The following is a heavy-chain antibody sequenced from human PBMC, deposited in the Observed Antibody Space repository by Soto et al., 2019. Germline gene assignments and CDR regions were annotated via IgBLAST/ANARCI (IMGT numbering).Heavy chain of an antibody. CDR1: GFTFSRYW. J-gene: IGHJ4*02. CDR3: GRGGSDSPMAPGY. Sequence: GGSLRLSCAVSGFTFSRYWMHWGRQVPGKGLVWVSRINPDGSDTDYADSVKGRFTISRDNAKNTVYLQMNSLRADDTAVFYCGRGGSDSPMAPGYWGQGTLVTVSS. D-gene: IGHD5-18*01. CDR2: INPDGSDT. V-gene: IGHV3-74*01.